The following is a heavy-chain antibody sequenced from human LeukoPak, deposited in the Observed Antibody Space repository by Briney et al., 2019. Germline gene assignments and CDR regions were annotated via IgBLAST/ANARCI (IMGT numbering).Heavy chain of an antibody. Sequence: GGSLRLSCAASEFTFSHFYMAWVRQAPGKGLQWVSSINGPGDTIHYADSVKGRFTISRDNANNALYLQMQSMRVDDTAVYYCAKLHSSGWYSGDGPFDTWGQGTLVTVSS. J-gene: IGHJ3*02. CDR3: AKLHSSGWYSGDGPFDT. D-gene: IGHD6-19*01. CDR1: EFTFSHFY. V-gene: IGHV3-11*04. CDR2: INGPGDTI.